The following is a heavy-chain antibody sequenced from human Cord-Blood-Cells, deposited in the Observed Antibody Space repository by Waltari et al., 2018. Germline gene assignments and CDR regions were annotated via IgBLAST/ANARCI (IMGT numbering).Heavy chain of an antibody. J-gene: IGHJ1*01. V-gene: IGHV4-34*01. CDR2: INHSGST. D-gene: IGHD3-16*01. Sequence: QVQLQQWGAGLLKPSETLSLTCAVYGGSFSGYYWSWIRQPPGKGLEWIGEINHSGSTNYSPSLKSRVPISVDTSKNQFALKLSAVTAADTAVYYCARELWGSRTKYCRHWGRGTLFTVSS. CDR3: ARELWGSRTKYCRH. CDR1: GGSFSGYY.